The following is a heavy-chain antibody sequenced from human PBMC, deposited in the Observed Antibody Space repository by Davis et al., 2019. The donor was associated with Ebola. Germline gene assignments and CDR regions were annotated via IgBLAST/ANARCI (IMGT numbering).Heavy chain of an antibody. D-gene: IGHD4-17*01. CDR1: GGTFSSYA. CDR2: IIPIFGTA. Sequence: SVKVSCKASGGTFSSYAISWVRQAPGQGLEWMGGIIPIFGTANYAQKFQGRVKITADESTSTAYMELSSLRSEDTAVYYCASKLTVTAEAYYYGMDVWGQGTMVTVSS. CDR3: ASKLTVTAEAYYYGMDV. V-gene: IGHV1-69*13. J-gene: IGHJ6*02.